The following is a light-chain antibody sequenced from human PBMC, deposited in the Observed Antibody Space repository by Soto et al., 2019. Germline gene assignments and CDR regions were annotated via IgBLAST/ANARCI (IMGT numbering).Light chain of an antibody. V-gene: IGKV3-20*01. CDR1: QSVSSSY. CDR3: QQYGGSPIT. CDR2: GAS. J-gene: IGKJ5*01. Sequence: EIVFTQSPATLSLSPGERATLSCRASQSVSSSYLAWYQQKAGQAPRLLIYGASNRATGIPDRFSGSGSGTDFTLTITRLEPEDFAVYYCQQYGGSPITFGLGTRLEI.